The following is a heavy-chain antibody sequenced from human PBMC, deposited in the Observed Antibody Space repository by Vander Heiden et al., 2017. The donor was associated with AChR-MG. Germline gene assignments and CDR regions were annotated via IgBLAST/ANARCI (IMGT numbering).Heavy chain of an antibody. CDR3: ARDPGGYCSSTSCPYYYYYGMDV. D-gene: IGHD2-2*01. J-gene: IGHJ6*02. V-gene: IGHV1-69*06. CDR1: GGTLSSTA. Sequence: QVQLVQSGAEVKKPGYSVKVSCKASGGTLSSTAISWVRRAPGQGLGVWGGITHNFGTANYAQKFQGRGTITADKSTGAAYMELGSLRSEDTAVYYCARDPGGYCSSTSCPYYYYYGMDVWGQGTTVTVSS. CDR2: ITHNFGTA.